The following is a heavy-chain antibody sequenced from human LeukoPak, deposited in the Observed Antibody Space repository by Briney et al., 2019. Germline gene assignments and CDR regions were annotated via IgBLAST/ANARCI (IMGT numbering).Heavy chain of an antibody. CDR3: ARRLSGSYGPRRGAEFDY. D-gene: IGHD1-26*01. CDR2: IYTSGST. CDR1: GGSISSGSYY. Sequence: PSETLSLTCTVSGGSISSGSYYWRRIRQPAGKGLEWIGRIYTSGSTNYNPSLKSRLTISVDTSKNQFSLKLSSVTAADTAVYYCARRLSGSYGPRRGAEFDYWGQGTLVTVSS. V-gene: IGHV4-61*02. J-gene: IGHJ4*02.